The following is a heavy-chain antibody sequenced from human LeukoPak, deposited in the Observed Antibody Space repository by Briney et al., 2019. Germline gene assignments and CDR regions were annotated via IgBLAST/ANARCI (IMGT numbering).Heavy chain of an antibody. CDR2: IKPDGTDK. CDR3: ARVRYGNYFDY. CDR1: GFTFTDSW. D-gene: IGHD3-16*02. Sequence: GGSLRLSCAASGFTFTDSWMSWVRQPPGKGLEWVVNIKPDGTDKYYVDSLKGRFTVSRDNAKNSLYLQMSSLRAEDTAVYYCARVRYGNYFDYWGQGTLVTVSS. V-gene: IGHV3-7*04. J-gene: IGHJ4*02.